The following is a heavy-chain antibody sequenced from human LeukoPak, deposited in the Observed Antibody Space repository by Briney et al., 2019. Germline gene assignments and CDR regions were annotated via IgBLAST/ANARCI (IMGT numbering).Heavy chain of an antibody. CDR3: ARAGITMVRGRGAFDI. CDR2: IYSGGST. CDR1: GFTVSSNY. Sequence: GGSLRLSCGASGFTVSSNYMSWVRQAPGKGLEWVSVIYSGGSTYYADSVKGRFTISRDNSKNTLYLQMNSLRAEDTAVYYCARAGITMVRGRGAFDIWGQGTMVTVSS. J-gene: IGHJ3*02. D-gene: IGHD3-10*01. V-gene: IGHV3-53*01.